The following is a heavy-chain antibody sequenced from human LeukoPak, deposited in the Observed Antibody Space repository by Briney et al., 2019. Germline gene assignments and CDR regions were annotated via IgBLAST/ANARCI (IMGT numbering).Heavy chain of an antibody. V-gene: IGHV3-74*01. CDR3: ARDPRNKGFDP. CDR2: INGDGSDT. Sequence: PGGSLRLSCAASGFTFSGYWMHWARQSPGKGLVWVSCINGDGSDTRYADSVKARFTISRDNAKNTLYLQMNSLRVEDTAVYYCARDPRNKGFDPWGQGTLVTVSS. CDR1: GFTFSGYW. D-gene: IGHD1/OR15-1a*01. J-gene: IGHJ5*02.